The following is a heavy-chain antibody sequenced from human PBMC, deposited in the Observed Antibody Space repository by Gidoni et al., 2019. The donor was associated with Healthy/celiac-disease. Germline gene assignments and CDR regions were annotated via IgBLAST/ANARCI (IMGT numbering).Heavy chain of an antibody. CDR2: IIPIFGTA. Sequence: QVQLVQSGAEVKKPGSSVKVSCKASGGTFSSYAISWVRQAPGQGLEWMGGIIPIFGTANYAKKFQGRVKITADESTSTAYMELSSLRSEETAVYYCARGPRYGVDAFDIWGQGTMVTVSS. CDR1: GGTFSSYA. CDR3: ARGPRYGVDAFDI. J-gene: IGHJ3*02. D-gene: IGHD4-17*01. V-gene: IGHV1-69*01.